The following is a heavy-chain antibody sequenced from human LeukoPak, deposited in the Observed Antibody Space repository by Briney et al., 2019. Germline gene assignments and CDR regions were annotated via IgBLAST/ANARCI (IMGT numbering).Heavy chain of an antibody. Sequence: PGGSLRLSCAASGFTFSNYGMHWVRQAPGKGLEWVAVISYDGSNKYYADSVKGRFTISRDNSKNTLYLQMNSLRAEDTAVYYCARGPPYCSSTSCYLDAAFDIWGQGTMVTVSS. D-gene: IGHD2-2*01. CDR3: ARGPPYCSSTSCYLDAAFDI. V-gene: IGHV3-30*03. CDR1: GFTFSNYG. CDR2: ISYDGSNK. J-gene: IGHJ3*02.